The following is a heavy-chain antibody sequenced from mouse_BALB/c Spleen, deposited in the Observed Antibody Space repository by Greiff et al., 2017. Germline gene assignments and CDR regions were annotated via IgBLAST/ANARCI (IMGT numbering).Heavy chain of an antibody. CDR2: ISYDGSN. J-gene: IGHJ4*01. V-gene: IGHV3-6*02. CDR1: GYSITSGYY. D-gene: IGHD2-4*01. Sequence: EVQLQESGPGLVKPSQSLSLTCSVTGYSITSGYYWNWIRQFPGNKLEWMGYISYDGSNNYNPSLKNRISITRDTSKNQFFLKLNSVTTEDTATYYCARDWDMITGVDYWGQGTSVTVSS. CDR3: ARDWDMITGVDY.